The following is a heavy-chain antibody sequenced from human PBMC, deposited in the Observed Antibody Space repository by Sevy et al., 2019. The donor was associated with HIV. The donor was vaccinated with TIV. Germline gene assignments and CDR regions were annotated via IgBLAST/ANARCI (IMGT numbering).Heavy chain of an antibody. J-gene: IGHJ3*02. Sequence: GGSLRLSCAASGFTFSDYYMSWIRQAPGKGLEWVSYISSSSSYKNYADSVKGRFTISRDNAKNSLYLQMNSLRAEDTAVYYCARAPARSAADGRKHDAFDIWGQGTMVTVSS. CDR2: ISSSSSYK. D-gene: IGHD6-13*01. V-gene: IGHV3-11*06. CDR1: GFTFSDYY. CDR3: ARAPARSAADGRKHDAFDI.